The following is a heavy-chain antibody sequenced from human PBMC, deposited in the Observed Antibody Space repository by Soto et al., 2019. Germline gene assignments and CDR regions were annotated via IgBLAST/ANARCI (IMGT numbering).Heavy chain of an antibody. CDR1: GGTFSSYT. V-gene: IGHV1-69*02. Sequence: SVKVSCKASGGTFSSYTISWVRQAPGQGLEWMGRIIPILGIANYAQKFQGRVMITADKSTSTAYVELSSLRSEDTAVYYCVSTWDYGAENWSDPRGKGTRVTVSS. D-gene: IGHD4-17*01. CDR3: VSTWDYGAENWSDP. CDR2: IIPILGIA. J-gene: IGHJ5*02.